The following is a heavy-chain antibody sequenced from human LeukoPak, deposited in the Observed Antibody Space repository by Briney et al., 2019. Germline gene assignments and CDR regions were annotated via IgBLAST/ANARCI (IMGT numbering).Heavy chain of an antibody. Sequence: GGSLTLSCAASGFTFSSYAMSWVRQAPGKGLEWVSSISGSGSSTYYADSVKGRFTISRDNSKNTLFLQMNSLRADATAVYYCTKRPVVVITTPYFDYWREGSLVSDCS. V-gene: IGHV3-23*01. CDR3: TKRPVVVITTPYFDY. CDR1: GFTFSSYA. J-gene: IGHJ4*02. D-gene: IGHD3-22*01. CDR2: ISGSGSST.